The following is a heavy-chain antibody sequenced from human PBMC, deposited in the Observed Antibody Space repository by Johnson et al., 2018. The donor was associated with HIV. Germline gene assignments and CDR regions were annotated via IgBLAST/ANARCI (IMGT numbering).Heavy chain of an antibody. D-gene: IGHD6-13*01. Sequence: VQLVESGGGVVQPGRSLRLSFAASGFTFSSYAMHWVRQAPGKGLEWVAVISYDGSNKYYADSVKGRFTISRDNSKNTLYLQMNSLIAEDTAVYYCASGAAAAPDAFDIWGQGTMVTVSS. CDR1: GFTFSSYA. CDR2: ISYDGSNK. V-gene: IGHV3-30-3*01. CDR3: ASGAAAAPDAFDI. J-gene: IGHJ3*02.